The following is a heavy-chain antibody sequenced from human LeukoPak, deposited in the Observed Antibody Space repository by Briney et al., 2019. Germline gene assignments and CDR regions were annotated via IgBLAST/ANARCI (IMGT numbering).Heavy chain of an antibody. CDR1: GFTFDDYA. CDR2: ISWNSGSI. V-gene: IGHV3-9*01. D-gene: IGHD4-11*01. CDR3: AKDISTVTPYYFDY. J-gene: IGHJ4*02. Sequence: GGSLRLSCAASGFTFDDYAMHWVRQAPGKSLEGVSGISWNSGSIGYADSVKGRFTISRDNAKNSLYLQMNSLRAEDTALYYCAKDISTVTPYYFDYWGQGTLVTVSS.